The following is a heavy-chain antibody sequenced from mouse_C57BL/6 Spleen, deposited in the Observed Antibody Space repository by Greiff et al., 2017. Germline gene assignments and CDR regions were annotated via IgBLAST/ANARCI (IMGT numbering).Heavy chain of an antibody. CDR2: IHPNSGST. CDR1: GYTFTSYW. Sequence: QVQLQQPGAELVKPGASVQLSCQASGYTFTSYWMHWVKQRPGQGLEWIGMIHPNSGSTNYNEKFKSKATLTVDKSSSTAYMQLSSLTSEDSAVYCCARRSGDWDFEGWGTGTTVTFSS. D-gene: IGHD1-3*01. CDR3: ARRSGDWDFEG. V-gene: IGHV1-64*01. J-gene: IGHJ1*03.